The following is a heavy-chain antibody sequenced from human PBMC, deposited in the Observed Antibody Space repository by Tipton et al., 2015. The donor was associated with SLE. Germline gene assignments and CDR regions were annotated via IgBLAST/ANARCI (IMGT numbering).Heavy chain of an antibody. CDR3: ARARIAGARTSSPGGYYFDD. CDR1: GGTFSSYA. Sequence: QLVQSGAEVKKPGSSVKVSCKASGGTFSSYAISWVRQAPGQGLEWMGGIIPILGIANYARKFQGRVTITTDESTSAAYMELSSLRSEDTAVYYCARARIAGARTSSPGGYYFDDWGQGTLVTVSS. CDR2: IIPILGIA. D-gene: IGHD6-19*01. J-gene: IGHJ4*02. V-gene: IGHV1-69*01.